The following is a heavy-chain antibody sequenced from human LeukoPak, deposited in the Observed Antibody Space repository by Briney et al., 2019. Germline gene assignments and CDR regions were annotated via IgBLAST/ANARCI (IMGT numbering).Heavy chain of an antibody. CDR3: ARVEGVAAPDY. D-gene: IGHD6-6*01. V-gene: IGHV4-59*01. CDR1: GGSISSYY. Sequence: SETLSLTCTVSGGSISSYYWSWLRQPPGKGLEWIGYIYYSGSTNYNPSLKSRVTISVDTSKTQFSLKLSSVTAADTAVYYCARVEGVAAPDYWGQGTLVTVSS. J-gene: IGHJ4*02. CDR2: IYYSGST.